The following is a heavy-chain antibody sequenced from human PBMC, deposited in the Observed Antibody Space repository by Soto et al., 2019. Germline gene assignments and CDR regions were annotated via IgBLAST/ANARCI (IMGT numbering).Heavy chain of an antibody. CDR3: ARPAGPKHYYYIHGMDV. CDR2: IDPSAGST. J-gene: IGHJ6*02. V-gene: IGHV1-46*01. CDR1: GYTFSNYY. Sequence: QVQLVQSGAEVKKPGASVKVSCKASGYTFSNYYMHWVRQAAGQGLEYMGIIDPSAGSTTYAQKFQGRAPMTRDTSTGTFYRELSSLTSEHTAGYYCARPAGPKHYYYIHGMDVWGQGTTVTVSS.